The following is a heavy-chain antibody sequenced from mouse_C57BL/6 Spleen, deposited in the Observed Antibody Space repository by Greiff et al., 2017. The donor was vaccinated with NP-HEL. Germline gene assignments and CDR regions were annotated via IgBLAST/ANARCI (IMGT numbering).Heavy chain of an antibody. CDR3: ARPYYYGSSYVGYFDV. J-gene: IGHJ1*03. Sequence: VQLQQSGPELVKPGASVKISCKASGYTFTDYYMNWVKQSHGKSLEWIGDINPNNGGTSYNQKFKGKATLTVDKSSSTAYMELRSLTSEDSAVYYCARPYYYGSSYVGYFDVWGTGTTVTVSS. CDR1: GYTFTDYY. V-gene: IGHV1-26*01. D-gene: IGHD1-1*01. CDR2: INPNNGGT.